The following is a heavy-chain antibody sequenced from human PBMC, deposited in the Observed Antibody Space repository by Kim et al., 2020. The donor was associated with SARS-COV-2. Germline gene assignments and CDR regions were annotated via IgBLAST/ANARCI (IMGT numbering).Heavy chain of an antibody. CDR3: ARHPRYSIGGYVAFYY. Sequence: SETLSLTCTVSGGSLSSSGYYRGWIRQPPGMGLVWIGTAYYIGNTYYNPSLKSRVTISVDTSKNQYSLMLGSVTAADTAFYYCARHPRYSIGGYVAFYY. D-gene: IGHD6-19*01. V-gene: IGHV4-39*01. J-gene: IGHJ6*01. CDR1: GGSLSSSGYY. CDR2: AYYIGNT.